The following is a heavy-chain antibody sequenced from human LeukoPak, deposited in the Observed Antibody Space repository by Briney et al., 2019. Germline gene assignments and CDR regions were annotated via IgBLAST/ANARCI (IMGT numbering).Heavy chain of an antibody. CDR2: IYTSGST. CDR3: ARVGAPRQRVDAFDI. CDR1: GGSISSYY. D-gene: IGHD3-3*01. J-gene: IGHJ3*02. V-gene: IGHV4-4*07. Sequence: SETLSLTCTVSGGSISSYYWSWIRQPAGKGLEWIGRIYTSGSTNYNPSLKSRVTMSVDTSKNQFSLKLSSVTAADTAVYYCARVGAPRQRVDAFDIWGQGTMVTVSS.